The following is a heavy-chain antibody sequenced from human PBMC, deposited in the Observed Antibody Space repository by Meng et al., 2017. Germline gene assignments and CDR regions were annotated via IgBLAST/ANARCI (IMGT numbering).Heavy chain of an antibody. J-gene: IGHJ5*02. D-gene: IGHD4-17*01. CDR3: ARDHGAGDYDWFDP. CDR1: GFTFSSYA. CDR2: TSYDGSNK. V-gene: IGHV3-30*04. Sequence: GGSLRLSCAASGFTFSSYAMHWVRQAPGKGLEWVAVTSYDGSNKYYADSVKGRFTISRDNSKNTLYLQMNSLRAEDTAVYYCARDHGAGDYDWFDPWGQGTLVTVSS.